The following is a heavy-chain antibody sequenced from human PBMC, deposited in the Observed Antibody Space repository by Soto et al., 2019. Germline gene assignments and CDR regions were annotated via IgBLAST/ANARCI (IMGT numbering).Heavy chain of an antibody. V-gene: IGHV4-34*01. D-gene: IGHD5-12*01. CDR1: GGSLSGYY. J-gene: IGHJ4*02. Sequence: QVQLQQWGAGLLKPSETLSLNCAVNGGSLSGYYWSWIRQPPGKGLEWIGEIKDGGRTNYSPSLRSRATISSYTSNNQFSLRLYSVTAADTGVYYCARGQEGVVATHWDQGTLVTVSS. CDR3: ARGQEGVVATH. CDR2: IKDGGRT.